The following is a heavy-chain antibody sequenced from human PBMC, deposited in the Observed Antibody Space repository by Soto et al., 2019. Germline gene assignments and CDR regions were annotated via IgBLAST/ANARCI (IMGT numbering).Heavy chain of an antibody. J-gene: IGHJ6*03. CDR2: NHYSGGT. V-gene: IGHV4-59*01. CDR3: ARAPGYYYMDV. CDR1: GVSISNYY. Sequence: SETLSLTCAVSGVSISNYYWSWMRQSPGRGLEWIGYNHYSGGTNYNPSLKSRVTISVDTSKNQFLLKLTSVTAVDTAVYYCARAPGYYYMDVWGKGTTVTVSS.